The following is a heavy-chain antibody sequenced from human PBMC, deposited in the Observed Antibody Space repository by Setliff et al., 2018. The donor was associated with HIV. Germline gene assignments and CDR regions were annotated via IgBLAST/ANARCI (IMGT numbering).Heavy chain of an antibody. CDR2: IDYSGST. CDR3: ARAAYSGTYVWEPATDL. Sequence: SETLSLTCTVSGGSISEYYWSWIRQPPGKGLEWIGYIDYSGSTNYNASLKSRLTMSIDTSKSQFSLKLSSVTAADTAVYYCARAAYSGTYVWEPATDLWGRGTLVTSPQ. D-gene: IGHD1-26*01. J-gene: IGHJ2*01. V-gene: IGHV4-59*08. CDR1: GGSISEYY.